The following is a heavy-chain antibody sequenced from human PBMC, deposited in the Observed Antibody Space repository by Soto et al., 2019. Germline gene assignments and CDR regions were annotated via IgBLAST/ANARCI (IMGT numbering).Heavy chain of an antibody. CDR1: GYTFTKYA. Sequence: VKVSCKASGYTFTKYAIHWVRQAPGQRLEWMGSIAAGKGDTKYSQNFQDRVTITRDTSSSTAYMELSSLTSEDTALYYCARDTYYGSGTFNYFDYWGQGALVTVSS. CDR3: ARDTYYGSGTFNYFDY. J-gene: IGHJ4*02. V-gene: IGHV1-3*01. D-gene: IGHD3-10*01. CDR2: IAAGKGDT.